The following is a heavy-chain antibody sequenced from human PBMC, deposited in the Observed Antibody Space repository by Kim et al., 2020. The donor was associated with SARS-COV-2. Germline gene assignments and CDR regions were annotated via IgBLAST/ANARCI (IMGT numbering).Heavy chain of an antibody. Sequence: GGSLRLSCAASGFTFSSYAMSWVRQAPGKGLEWVSAISGSGGSTYYADSVKGRFTISRDNSKNTLYLQMNSLRAEDTAVYYCAKPTDIVLMVYAIPPFPFQHWGQGTLVTVSS. CDR1: GFTFSSYA. J-gene: IGHJ1*01. CDR2: ISGSGGST. D-gene: IGHD2-8*01. V-gene: IGHV3-23*01. CDR3: AKPTDIVLMVYAIPPFPFQH.